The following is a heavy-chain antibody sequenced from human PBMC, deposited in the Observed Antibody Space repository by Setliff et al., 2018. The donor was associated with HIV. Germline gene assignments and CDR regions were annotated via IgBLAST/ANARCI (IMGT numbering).Heavy chain of an antibody. CDR2: INCNSGGT. V-gene: IGHV1-2*02. Sequence: VASVKVSCKSSGYTFTGSFMHWVRQAPGQGLEWMGWINCNSGGTYYAQNFQGMVTMTRDTSINTAYMELSRLRSDDTAVYYCARDDHGDPFDYWGQGTLVTVSS. CDR3: ARDDHGDPFDY. D-gene: IGHD4-17*01. CDR1: GYTFTGSF. J-gene: IGHJ4*02.